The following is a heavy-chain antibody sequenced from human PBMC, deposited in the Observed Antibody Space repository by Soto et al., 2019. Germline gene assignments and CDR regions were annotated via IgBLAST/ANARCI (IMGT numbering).Heavy chain of an antibody. D-gene: IGHD3-9*01. V-gene: IGHV4-59*01. Sequence: PSETLSLTCTVSGGSISSYYWSWIRQPPGKGLEWIGYIYYSGSTNYNPSLKSRVTISVDTSKNQFSLKLSSVTAADTAVYYCARDAWVDYDILTGYYYGMDVWGQGTTVTVSS. J-gene: IGHJ6*02. CDR1: GGSISSYY. CDR2: IYYSGST. CDR3: ARDAWVDYDILTGYYYGMDV.